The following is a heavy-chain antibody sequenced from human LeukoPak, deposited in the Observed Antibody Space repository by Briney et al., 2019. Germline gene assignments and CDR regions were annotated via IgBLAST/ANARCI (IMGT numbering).Heavy chain of an antibody. CDR1: GSSCGSEW. V-gene: IGHV3-74*03. CDR3: VRRYYEYNVYDRHFDF. Sequence: GSLTLPCAGTGSSCGSEWMHWVRQAPGKGLVWVSRISDDGSITTYADSVQGRFTISRDNAKSTVLLQMNGLRVEDTAVYFCVRRYYEYNVYDRHFDFWGQGILVTVSS. CDR2: ISDDGSIT. J-gene: IGHJ4*02. D-gene: IGHD5/OR15-5a*01.